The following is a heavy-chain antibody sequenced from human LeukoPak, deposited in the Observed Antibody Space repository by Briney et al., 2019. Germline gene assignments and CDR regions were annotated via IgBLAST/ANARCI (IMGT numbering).Heavy chain of an antibody. J-gene: IGHJ4*02. D-gene: IGHD6-19*01. Sequence: EASVKVSCKASGYTFTSYGISWVRQAPGQGLEWMGWISAYNGNTNYAQKIQGRVTMTTDTSTSTAYMELRSLRSDDTAVYYCARRAVAGSYDYWGQGTLVTVSS. CDR3: ARRAVAGSYDY. CDR2: ISAYNGNT. CDR1: GYTFTSYG. V-gene: IGHV1-18*01.